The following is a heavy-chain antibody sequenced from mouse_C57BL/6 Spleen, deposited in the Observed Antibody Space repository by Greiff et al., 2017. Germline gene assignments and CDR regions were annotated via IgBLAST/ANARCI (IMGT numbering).Heavy chain of an antibody. CDR2: ISSGSSTI. D-gene: IGHD1-1*01. J-gene: IGHJ1*03. CDR1: GFTFSDYG. CDR3: AKGGYGSSYVYWYFDV. Sequence: EVMLVESGGGLVKPGGSLKLSCAASGFTFSDYGMHWVRQAPEKGLEWVAYISSGSSTIYYADTVKGRFTISRDNAKNTLFLQMTSLRSEDTAMYYCAKGGYGSSYVYWYFDVWGTGTTVTVSS. V-gene: IGHV5-17*01.